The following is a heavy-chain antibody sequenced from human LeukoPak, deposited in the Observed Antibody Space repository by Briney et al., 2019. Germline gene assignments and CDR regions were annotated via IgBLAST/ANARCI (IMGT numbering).Heavy chain of an antibody. Sequence: SETLSLTCTVSGGSISSGGYYWSWIRQHPGKGLEWIEYIYYSGSTNYNPSLKSRVTISVDTSKNQFSLKLSSETAADTAVYYCARGYCSSTSCYTFYYYYYMDVWGKGTTVTVSS. CDR1: GGSISSGGYY. CDR3: ARGYCSSTSCYTFYYYYYMDV. D-gene: IGHD2-2*02. V-gene: IGHV4-61*08. J-gene: IGHJ6*03. CDR2: IYYSGST.